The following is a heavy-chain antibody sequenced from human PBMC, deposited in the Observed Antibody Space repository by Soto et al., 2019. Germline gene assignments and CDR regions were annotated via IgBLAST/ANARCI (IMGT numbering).Heavy chain of an antibody. D-gene: IGHD2-21*02. J-gene: IGHJ4*02. CDR3: ARPPGYISDWHYFDL. V-gene: IGHV1-2*02. Sequence: ASVKVSCKASGYTFTNYYMHWVRQAPGQGFEWLGRISPKSGGTNNAQKFQGRVTMTWDTSLKTAYMELSSLISEDTAVYYCARPPGYISDWHYFDLWGQGTLVTVSS. CDR2: ISPKSGGT. CDR1: GYTFTNYY.